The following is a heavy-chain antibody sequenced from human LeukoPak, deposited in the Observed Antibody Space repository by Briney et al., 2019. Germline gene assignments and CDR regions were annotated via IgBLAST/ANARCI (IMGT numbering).Heavy chain of an antibody. CDR1: GFMFSQYW. CDR3: ARMRGDYAYAFDI. J-gene: IGHJ3*02. CDR2: IRQDGHEN. V-gene: IGHV3-7*03. Sequence: TGGSLRLSCAASGFMFSQYWMSWVRQAPGKGLEWVANIRQDGHENYYADSVKGRFSISRDNAENSVFLQMNSLRVEDTAVYYCARMRGDYAYAFDIWGQGTMVTVSS. D-gene: IGHD4-17*01.